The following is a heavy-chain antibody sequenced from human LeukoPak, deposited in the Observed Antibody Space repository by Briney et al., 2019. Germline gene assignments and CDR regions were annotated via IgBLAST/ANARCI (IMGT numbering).Heavy chain of an antibody. V-gene: IGHV3-30*02. D-gene: IGHD4-23*01. Sequence: GGSLRLSCAASGFTFSSYGMHWVRQAPGKGLEWVAFIRYDGSNKYYADSVKGRFTISRDNSKNTLYLQMNSLRAEDTAVYYCAKEPKYGDYGGTGDFDYWGQGTLVTVSS. CDR3: AKEPKYGDYGGTGDFDY. J-gene: IGHJ4*02. CDR2: IRYDGSNK. CDR1: GFTFSSYG.